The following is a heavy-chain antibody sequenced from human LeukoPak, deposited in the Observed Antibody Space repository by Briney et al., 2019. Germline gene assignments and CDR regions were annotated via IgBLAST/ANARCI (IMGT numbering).Heavy chain of an antibody. Sequence: SETLSLTCTVSGGSISSSSYYWGWIRQPPGKGLEWIGSIYHSGSTYYNPSLKSRVTISVDTSKNQFSLKLSSVTAADTAVYYCARGRVGGTAIDYWGQGTLVTVSS. J-gene: IGHJ4*02. CDR2: IYHSGST. CDR3: ARGRVGGTAIDY. D-gene: IGHD1-26*01. V-gene: IGHV4-39*07. CDR1: GGSISSSSYY.